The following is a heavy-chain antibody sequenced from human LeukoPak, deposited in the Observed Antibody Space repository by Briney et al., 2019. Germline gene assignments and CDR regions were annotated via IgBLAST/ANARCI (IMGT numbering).Heavy chain of an antibody. J-gene: IGHJ5*02. CDR1: GFTFSSYA. CDR3: AKDLYSSSWYSWFDP. D-gene: IGHD6-13*01. CDR2: ISGSGGST. Sequence: GGSLRLSRAASGFTFSSYAMSWVRQAPGKGLEWVSAISGSGGSTYYADSVKGRFTISRDNSKNTLYLQMNSLRAEDTAVYYCAKDLYSSSWYSWFDPWGQGTLVTVSS. V-gene: IGHV3-23*01.